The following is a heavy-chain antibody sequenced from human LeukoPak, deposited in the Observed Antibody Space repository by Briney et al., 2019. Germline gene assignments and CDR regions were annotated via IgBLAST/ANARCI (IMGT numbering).Heavy chain of an antibody. CDR1: GGSISSYY. J-gene: IGHJ4*02. CDR3: ARDPTYHEDYYDSSGYYYE. V-gene: IGHV4-4*07. Sequence: SETLSLTCTVSGGSISSYYWSWIRQPAGKGLEWIGRIYTTGSTNYNPSLRSRVTMSLDTSKNQFSLKLSSVTAADTAVYYCARDPTYHEDYYDSSGYYYEWGQGTLVTVSS. D-gene: IGHD3-22*01. CDR2: IYTTGST.